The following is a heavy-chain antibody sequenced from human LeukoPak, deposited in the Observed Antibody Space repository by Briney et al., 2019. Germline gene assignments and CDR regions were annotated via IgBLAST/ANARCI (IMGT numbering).Heavy chain of an antibody. CDR1: GGSFSGYY. Sequence: PSETLSLTCAVNGGSFSGYYWRWIRQPPGKGLEWIGEINHSGSTNYNPSLKSRVTISVDTSKNQFSLKLSSVTAADTAVYYCARGRAGYVKRRRENAFDIWGQGTMVTVSS. D-gene: IGHD3-16*01. CDR3: ARGRAGYVKRRRENAFDI. J-gene: IGHJ3*02. CDR2: INHSGST. V-gene: IGHV4-34*01.